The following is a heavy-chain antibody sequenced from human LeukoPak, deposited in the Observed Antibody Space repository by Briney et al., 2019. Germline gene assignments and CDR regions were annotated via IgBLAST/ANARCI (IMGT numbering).Heavy chain of an antibody. J-gene: IGHJ4*02. CDR2: IYYSGST. D-gene: IGHD3-22*01. Sequence: SETLSLTCTVSGGSISSYYWSWIRQPPGKGLEWIGYIYYSGSTNYNPSLKSRVTISVDASKNQFSLKLSSVTAADTAVYYCARASRHGNYYDSSGCDYWGQGTLVTVSS. CDR3: ARASRHGNYYDSSGCDY. V-gene: IGHV4-59*01. CDR1: GGSISSYY.